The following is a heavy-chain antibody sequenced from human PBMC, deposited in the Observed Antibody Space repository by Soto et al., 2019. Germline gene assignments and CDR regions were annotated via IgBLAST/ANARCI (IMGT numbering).Heavy chain of an antibody. J-gene: IGHJ4*02. D-gene: IGHD3-9*01. CDR3: AKALYYDILTGYSDY. CDR2: ISGSGGST. V-gene: IGHV3-23*01. CDR1: GFTFSTYA. Sequence: EVQLLESGGGLVQPGGSLRLSCAASGFTFSTYAMSWVRQAPGKGLEWVSTISGSGGSTYYADSVRGRFTISRDNSKNTLYVQVNSLRAEDTAVYYCAKALYYDILTGYSDYWGQGSLVTVS.